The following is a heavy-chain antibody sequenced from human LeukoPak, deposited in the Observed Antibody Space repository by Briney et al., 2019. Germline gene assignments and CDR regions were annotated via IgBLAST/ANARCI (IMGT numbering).Heavy chain of an antibody. CDR2: IYYSGGT. Sequence: PSQTLSLTCTVSGGSISSGDYYWSWIRQPPGKGLEWIGYIYYSGGTYYNPSLKSRLTISVDTSKNQFSLKLSSVTAADTAVYYCARVKYTTRPLDYWGQGTLVTVSS. V-gene: IGHV4-30-4*08. D-gene: IGHD1-1*01. CDR3: ARVKYTTRPLDY. CDR1: GGSISSGDYY. J-gene: IGHJ4*02.